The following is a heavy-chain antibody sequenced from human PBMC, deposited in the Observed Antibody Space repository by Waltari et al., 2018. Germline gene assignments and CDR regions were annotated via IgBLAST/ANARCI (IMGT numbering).Heavy chain of an antibody. CDR1: GGTFSSYA. J-gene: IGHJ2*01. Sequence: QVQLVQSGAEVKKPGSSVKVSCTASGGTFSSYAISWVRQATGQGLEWMGWMNPNSGNTGYAQKFQGRVTITRNTSISTAYMELSSLRSEDTAVYYCAREGGSTNWYFDLWGRGTLVTVSS. CDR2: MNPNSGNT. CDR3: AREGGSTNWYFDL. V-gene: IGHV1-8*03. D-gene: IGHD1-26*01.